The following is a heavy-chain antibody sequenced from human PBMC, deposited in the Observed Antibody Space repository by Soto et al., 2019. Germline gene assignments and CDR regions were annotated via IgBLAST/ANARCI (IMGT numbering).Heavy chain of an antibody. J-gene: IGHJ6*02. CDR2: INPNSGGT. D-gene: IGHD6-13*01. V-gene: IGHV1-2*02. CDR3: AREISSSWLRYGMDV. Sequence: ASVKVSCKASGYTFPRYNMHWVRQAPGQGLEWMGWINPNSGGTNYAQKLQGRVTMTRDTSISTAYMELSRLSSDDTAVYNCAREISSSWLRYGMDVWGQGTTVTVSS. CDR1: GYTFPRYN.